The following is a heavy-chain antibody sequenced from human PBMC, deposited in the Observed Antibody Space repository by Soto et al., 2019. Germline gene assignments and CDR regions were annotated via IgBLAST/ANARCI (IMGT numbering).Heavy chain of an antibody. V-gene: IGHV3-7*02. D-gene: IGHD3-10*01. CDR1: GFTFSDYW. J-gene: IGHJ4*02. Sequence: GGSLRLSCAASGFTFSDYWMSWVRQAPGKGLEWVANINQDGSQKYYMDSVKGRFTISRDNAKTSLYLQMNSLRAEDTAVYYCAKYGSGTYYNRDFDYWGQGTLVTVSS. CDR3: AKYGSGTYYNRDFDY. CDR2: INQDGSQK.